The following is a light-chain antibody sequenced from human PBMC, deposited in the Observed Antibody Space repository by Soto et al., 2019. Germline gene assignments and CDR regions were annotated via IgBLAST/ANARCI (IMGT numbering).Light chain of an antibody. V-gene: IGLV2-14*03. J-gene: IGLJ2*01. CDR1: SSDVGGYNY. CDR2: DVT. CDR3: SSYTSSDTLV. Sequence: QSVLTQPASVSGSPGQSITISCTGTSSDVGGYNYVSWYQQHPGKAPKVIIYDVTNRPSGVSNRFSASKSGNTASLTISGLQAEDEADYYCSSYTSSDTLVFGGGTKLTVL.